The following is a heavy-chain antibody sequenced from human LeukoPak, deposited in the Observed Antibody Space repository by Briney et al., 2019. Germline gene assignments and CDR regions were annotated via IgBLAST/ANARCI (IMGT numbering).Heavy chain of an antibody. CDR3: ARGYISVWYYFDY. D-gene: IGHD6-19*01. Sequence: PAETLSLTCTVSGGSISSHYWSWIRQPPGKGLEGVGYIYYSGSTKYNPYLKSRVILFVEKSKNHFSLKLTPATAADTTVEYCARGYISVWYYFDYWGKGTLVTVSS. V-gene: IGHV4-59*11. CDR2: IYYSGST. CDR1: GGSISSHY. J-gene: IGHJ4*02.